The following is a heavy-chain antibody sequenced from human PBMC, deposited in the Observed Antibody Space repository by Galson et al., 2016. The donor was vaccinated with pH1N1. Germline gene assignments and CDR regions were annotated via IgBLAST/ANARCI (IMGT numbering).Heavy chain of an antibody. J-gene: IGHJ5*02. Sequence: SLRLSCAASGFTFSNYAIHWVRQAPGKGLEWVAVISFDGRNEYYADSVKGRFTIYRDNSKNTMYLQMNSLRAEDTAVYYCARGLAVAGTFNFDPWGQGTLVTVSS. CDR1: GFTFSNYA. D-gene: IGHD6-19*01. V-gene: IGHV3-30*04. CDR2: ISFDGRNE. CDR3: ARGLAVAGTFNFDP.